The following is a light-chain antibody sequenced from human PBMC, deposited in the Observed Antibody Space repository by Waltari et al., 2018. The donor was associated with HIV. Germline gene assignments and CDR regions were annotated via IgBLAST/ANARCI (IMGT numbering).Light chain of an antibody. CDR2: NTD. Sequence: QTVVTQEPSLTVSPGGTVNLTCASSTGTVISLNYPSWFQHKPGQAPRSLIYNTDNRHSWTPDRFSGSLPGGKAALTLSGVQPEDEADYYCVIYYGGSWVFGGGTRLTVL. J-gene: IGLJ3*02. CDR1: TGTVISLNY. V-gene: IGLV7-43*01. CDR3: VIYYGGSWV.